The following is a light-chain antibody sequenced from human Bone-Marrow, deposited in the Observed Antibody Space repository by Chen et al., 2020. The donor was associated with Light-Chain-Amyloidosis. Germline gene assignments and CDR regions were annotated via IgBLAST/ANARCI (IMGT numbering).Light chain of an antibody. J-gene: IGLJ3*02. CDR1: SSNIRTKN. CDR3: AAWDGSLDGWV. Sequence: HSVLTQPPSASGTPGQRVTICCSGSSSNIRTKNVNWYQQLPGTAPKLLIYTDNQRPSGVPDRFSGSKSGTSASLAISGLQSEDEADYYCAAWDGSLDGWVFGGGTKLTVL. V-gene: IGLV1-44*01. CDR2: TDN.